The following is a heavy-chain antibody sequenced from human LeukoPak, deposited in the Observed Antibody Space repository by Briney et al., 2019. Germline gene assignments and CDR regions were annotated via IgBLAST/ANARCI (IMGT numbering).Heavy chain of an antibody. Sequence: ASVKVSCKASGYTFTGYYMHWVRQAPGQGLEWMGWINPNSGGTNYAQKFQGWVTMTRDTSISTAYMELSRLRSDDTAVYYCARDCSGGSCRGFGYRGQGTLVTVSS. V-gene: IGHV1-2*04. D-gene: IGHD2-15*01. CDR3: ARDCSGGSCRGFGY. J-gene: IGHJ4*02. CDR1: GYTFTGYY. CDR2: INPNSGGT.